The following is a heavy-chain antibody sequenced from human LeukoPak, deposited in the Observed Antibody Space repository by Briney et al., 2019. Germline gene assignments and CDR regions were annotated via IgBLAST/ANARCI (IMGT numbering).Heavy chain of an antibody. Sequence: SETLSLTCTVSGGSISSYYWSWIRQPPGKGLEWIGYIYYSGSTNYNPSLKSRVTISVDTSKNQFPLKLSSVTAADTAVYYCARGPPPSNCGGDCYPYYFDYWGQGTLVTVSS. CDR1: GGSISSYY. CDR3: ARGPPPSNCGGDCYPYYFDY. CDR2: IYYSGST. D-gene: IGHD2-21*02. J-gene: IGHJ4*02. V-gene: IGHV4-59*12.